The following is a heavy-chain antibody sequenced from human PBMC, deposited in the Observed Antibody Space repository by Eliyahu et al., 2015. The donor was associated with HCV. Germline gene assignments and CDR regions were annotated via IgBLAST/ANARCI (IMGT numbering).Heavy chain of an antibody. J-gene: IGHJ5*02. CDR1: GDSISSDTFY. CDR3: ARVPGYDSYWYDL. Sequence: QVQLQESGPGLVKPSQTLSLTCXXSGDSISSDTFYGHWLRQPAGKGLEWVGRVYRSGSTHYNPSLKSRVAISVDTSNNQFSLKLTSVTAADTAVYYCARVPGYDSYWYDLWGQGTLVTVSS. D-gene: IGHD3-22*01. V-gene: IGHV4-61*02. CDR2: VYRSGST.